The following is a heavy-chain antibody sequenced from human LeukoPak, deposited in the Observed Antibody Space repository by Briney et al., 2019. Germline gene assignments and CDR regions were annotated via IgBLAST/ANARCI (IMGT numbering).Heavy chain of an antibody. Sequence: ASVTVSCKASGGTFTSHTITWVRLAPGQGLEWMGGIIPIFGTAHYAQKFQGRLTITTDESTSTAYMELSSLISEDSAIYYCARIDRYYFYLDVWGKGTTVTVSS. CDR3: ARIDRYYFYLDV. CDR2: IIPIFGTA. V-gene: IGHV1-69*05. CDR1: GGTFTSHT. J-gene: IGHJ6*03.